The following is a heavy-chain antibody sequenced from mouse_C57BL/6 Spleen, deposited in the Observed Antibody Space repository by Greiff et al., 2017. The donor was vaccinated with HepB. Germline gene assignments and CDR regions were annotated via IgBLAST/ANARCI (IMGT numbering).Heavy chain of an antibody. CDR3: ARGAHEEDY. V-gene: IGHV1-19*01. CDR2: INPYNGGT. J-gene: IGHJ2*01. CDR1: GYTFTDYY. Sequence: EVQLQQSGPVLVKPGASVKMSCKASGYTFTDYYMNWVKQSHGKSLEWIGVINPYNGGTSYNQKFKGKATLTVDKSSSTAYMELNSLTSEDSAVYYCARGAHEEDYWGQGTTLTVSS.